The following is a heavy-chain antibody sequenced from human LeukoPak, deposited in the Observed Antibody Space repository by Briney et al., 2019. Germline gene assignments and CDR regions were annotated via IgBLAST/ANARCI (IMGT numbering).Heavy chain of an antibody. CDR3: ARDRGSYVDY. CDR1: GGTFSSYA. Sequence: RASVKVSCKASGGTFSSYAISWVRQAPGQGPEWMGRIIPIFGTANYAQKFQGRVTITTDESTSTAYMELSSLRSEDTAVYYCARDRGSYVDYWGQGTLVTVSS. V-gene: IGHV1-69*05. J-gene: IGHJ4*02. D-gene: IGHD1-26*01. CDR2: IIPIFGTA.